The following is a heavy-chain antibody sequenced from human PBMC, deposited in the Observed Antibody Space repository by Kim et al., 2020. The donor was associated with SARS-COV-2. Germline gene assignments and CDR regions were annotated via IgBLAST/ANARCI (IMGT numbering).Heavy chain of an antibody. Sequence: PSRKSRVTISVDTSKSQVSLKLSSVTAADTAVYYCARAGYRSSSDAVDYWGQGTLVTVSS. D-gene: IGHD6-6*01. J-gene: IGHJ4*02. V-gene: IGHV4-34*01. CDR3: ARAGYRSSSDAVDY.